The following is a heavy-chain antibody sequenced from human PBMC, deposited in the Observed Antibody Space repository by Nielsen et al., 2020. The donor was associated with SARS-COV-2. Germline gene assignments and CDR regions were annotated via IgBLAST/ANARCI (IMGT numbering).Heavy chain of an antibody. CDR3: AQSGSGYSRYDF. Sequence: GESLKISCVASGFIFSSYAMSWVRQAPGTGLEWVSAISAGGGTTYYADSVKGRFTISRDNSKNTLYLQMNSLRADDTAVYYCAQSGSGYSRYDFWGQGTLITVSS. CDR1: GFIFSSYA. D-gene: IGHD5-12*01. J-gene: IGHJ4*02. V-gene: IGHV3-23*01. CDR2: ISAGGGTT.